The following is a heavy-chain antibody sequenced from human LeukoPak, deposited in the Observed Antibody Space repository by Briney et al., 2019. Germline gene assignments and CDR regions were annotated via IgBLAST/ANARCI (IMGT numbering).Heavy chain of an antibody. Sequence: SETLSLTCAVYGGSFSGYYWGWIRQPPGKGLEWIGEINHSGSTNYNPSLKSRVTISVDTSKNQFSLKLSSVTAADTAVYYCATKLGYFWYFDLWGRGTLVTVSS. CDR2: INHSGST. CDR1: GGSFSGYY. CDR3: ATKLGYFWYFDL. V-gene: IGHV4-34*01. D-gene: IGHD3-9*01. J-gene: IGHJ2*01.